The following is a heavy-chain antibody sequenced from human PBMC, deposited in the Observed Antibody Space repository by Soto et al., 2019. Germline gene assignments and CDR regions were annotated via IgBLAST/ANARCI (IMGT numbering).Heavy chain of an antibody. J-gene: IGHJ4*02. CDR1: GGSMSNGYYY. D-gene: IGHD1-20*01. V-gene: IGHV4-31*03. CDR3: ARWVEVSLDYFDS. CDR2: IYHSGRT. Sequence: QVQLQESGPGLVKTSQTLSLTCTVSGGSMSNGYYYWSWVRQNPGKGLEWIGHIYHSGRTYYNPSLKSRVGILVDTSKNQFSLNLNSVTAADTAVYYCARWVEVSLDYFDSWGQGTPVTVSS.